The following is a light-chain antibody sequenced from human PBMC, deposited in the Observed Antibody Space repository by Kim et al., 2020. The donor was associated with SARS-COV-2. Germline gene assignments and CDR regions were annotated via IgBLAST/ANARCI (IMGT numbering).Light chain of an antibody. CDR3: QQYDRWPRT. CDR1: QSVRTN. CDR2: GAS. V-gene: IGKV3D-15*01. J-gene: IGKJ1*01. Sequence: VSPGERATRSCTASQSVRTNLAWYQQKPGQAPRLLISGASDRATGIPARFSGGGSGTDFTLTISSLQSEDFGVYYCQQYDRWPRTFGQGTKVDIK.